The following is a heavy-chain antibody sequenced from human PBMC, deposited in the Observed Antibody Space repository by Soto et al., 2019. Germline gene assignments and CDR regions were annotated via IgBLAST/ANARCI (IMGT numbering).Heavy chain of an antibody. CDR3: ARAGPIRDGYNYFDY. J-gene: IGHJ4*02. D-gene: IGHD5-12*01. Sequence: SETLSLTCTVSGGSISSGDYYWSWIHQPPGKGLEWIGYIYYSGSTYYNPSLKSRVTISVDTSKNQFSLKLSSVTAADTAVYYCARAGPIRDGYNYFDYWGQGTLVTVSS. V-gene: IGHV4-30-4*01. CDR1: GGSISSGDYY. CDR2: IYYSGST.